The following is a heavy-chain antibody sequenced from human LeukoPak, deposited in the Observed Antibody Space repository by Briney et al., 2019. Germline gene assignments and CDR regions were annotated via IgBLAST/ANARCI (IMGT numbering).Heavy chain of an antibody. CDR1: GGSISSGSYY. J-gene: IGHJ6*03. CDR2: IYTSGST. CDR3: ARERDTYYYYMDV. Sequence: SETLSLTCTVSGGSISSGSYYWSWIRQPAGRGLEWIGRIYTSGSTNYNPSPKSRVTISVDTSKNQFSLKLSSVTAADTAVYYCARERDTYYYYMDVWGKGTTVTISS. D-gene: IGHD5-18*01. V-gene: IGHV4-61*02.